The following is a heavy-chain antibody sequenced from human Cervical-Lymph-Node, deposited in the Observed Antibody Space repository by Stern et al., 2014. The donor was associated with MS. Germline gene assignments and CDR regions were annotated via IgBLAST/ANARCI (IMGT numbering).Heavy chain of an antibody. D-gene: IGHD2-2*01. J-gene: IGHJ5*02. CDR2: IYYSGST. Sequence: VQLVESGPGLVKPSQTLSLTCTVSGGSISSGDYYWSWIRQPPGKGLEWIGYIYYSGSTYYNQARKSRVTISVDTSKNQFSLKLSSVTAADTAVYYCASANCSSTSCPNWFDPWGQGTLVTVSS. CDR1: GGSISSGDYY. V-gene: IGHV4-30-4*01. CDR3: ASANCSSTSCPNWFDP.